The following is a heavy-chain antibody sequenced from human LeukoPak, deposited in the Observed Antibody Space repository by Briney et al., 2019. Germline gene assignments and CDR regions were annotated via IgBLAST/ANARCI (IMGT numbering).Heavy chain of an antibody. CDR1: GGTFSSYA. Sequence: ASVKVSCKASGGTFSSYAISWVRQAPGQGLEWMGGIIPIFGTANYAQKFQGRVTITADESTSTVYMELSSLRSEDTAVYYCAREMGVGYDYVWGNYHYRKFDAFDIWGQGTMVTVSS. D-gene: IGHD3-16*02. J-gene: IGHJ3*02. CDR3: AREMGVGYDYVWGNYHYRKFDAFDI. CDR2: IIPIFGTA. V-gene: IGHV1-69*13.